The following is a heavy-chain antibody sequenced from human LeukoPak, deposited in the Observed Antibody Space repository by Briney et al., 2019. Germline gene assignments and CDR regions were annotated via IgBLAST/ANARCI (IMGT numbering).Heavy chain of an antibody. Sequence: GGSLRLSCAASGSTFSSYGMHWVRQAPGKGLEWVAFIRYDGSNKYYADSVKGRFTISRDNSKNTLYLQMKSLRAEDTAVYYCAKGGGYEAQYYYYYLGVWGKGTTVTISS. CDR1: GSTFSSYG. J-gene: IGHJ6*03. CDR2: IRYDGSNK. D-gene: IGHD5-12*01. CDR3: AKGGGYEAQYYYYYLGV. V-gene: IGHV3-30*02.